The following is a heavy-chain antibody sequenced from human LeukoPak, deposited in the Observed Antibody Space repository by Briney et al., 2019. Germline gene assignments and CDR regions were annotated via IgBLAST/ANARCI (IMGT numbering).Heavy chain of an antibody. CDR2: ISYDGSNK. Sequence: QSGGSLRLSCAASGFTFSSYAMHWVRQAPGKGLEWVAVISYDGSNKYYADSVKGRFTISRDNSKNTLYLQMNSLRAEDTAVYYCARSRYYDSSGCYFDYWGQGTLVTVSS. CDR1: GFTFSSYA. V-gene: IGHV3-30*14. J-gene: IGHJ4*02. D-gene: IGHD3-22*01. CDR3: ARSRYYDSSGCYFDY.